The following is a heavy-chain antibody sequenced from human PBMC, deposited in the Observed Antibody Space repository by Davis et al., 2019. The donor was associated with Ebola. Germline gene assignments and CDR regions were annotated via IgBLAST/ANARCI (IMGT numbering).Heavy chain of an antibody. V-gene: IGHV1-2*06. J-gene: IGHJ4*02. CDR1: GYTFTAYH. D-gene: IGHD2-21*01. CDR2: INPYNGDT. CDR3: RVVVDEYFEY. Sequence: ASVKVSCKASGYTFTAYHMHWVRQAPGQGLEWMGRINPYNGDTNLTQKFQDRVTLTRDTSISTGYMDLRRLTSDDTAVYYCRVVVDEYFEYWAQGTLVTVSS.